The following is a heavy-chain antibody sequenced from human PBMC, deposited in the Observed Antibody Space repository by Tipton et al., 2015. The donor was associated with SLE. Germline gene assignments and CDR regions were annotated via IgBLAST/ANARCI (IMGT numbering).Heavy chain of an antibody. CDR2: VYDTGST. CDR3: ARLPLYGDYDY. D-gene: IGHD4-17*01. V-gene: IGHV4-59*08. Sequence: TLSLTCTVSGGSISNYYWSWIRQPPGKGLEWIGYVYDTGSTSYNPSLKSRVTISVDMSKNQFSLKLKSVTAADTAVYYCARLPLYGDYDYWGQGTLVIASS. CDR1: GGSISNYY. J-gene: IGHJ4*02.